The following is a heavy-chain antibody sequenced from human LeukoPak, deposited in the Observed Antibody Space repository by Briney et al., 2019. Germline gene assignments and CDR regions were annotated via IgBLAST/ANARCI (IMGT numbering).Heavy chain of an antibody. CDR2: INHSGST. Sequence: SETLSLTCAVYGGSFSGYYWSWIRQPPGKGLEWIGEINHSGSTNYNPSLKSRFTISVDTSKNEFSLKLSSVTAADTAVYYCGRGQATVTRNLGQGTLVTVSS. CDR1: GGSFSGYY. D-gene: IGHD4-11*01. CDR3: GRGQATVTRN. J-gene: IGHJ4*02. V-gene: IGHV4-34*01.